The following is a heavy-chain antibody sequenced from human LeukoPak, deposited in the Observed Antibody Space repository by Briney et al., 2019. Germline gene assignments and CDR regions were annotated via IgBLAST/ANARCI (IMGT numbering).Heavy chain of an antibody. CDR3: ARDSCSSTSCQNWFDP. V-gene: IGHV1-69*13. Sequence: SVKVSCKATGGTFSSYAISWVRQAPGQGLEWMGGIIPIFGTANYAQKFQGRVTITADESTSTAYMELSSLRSEDTAVYYCARDSCSSTSCQNWFDPWGQGTLVTVSS. J-gene: IGHJ5*02. D-gene: IGHD2-2*01. CDR1: GGTFSSYA. CDR2: IIPIFGTA.